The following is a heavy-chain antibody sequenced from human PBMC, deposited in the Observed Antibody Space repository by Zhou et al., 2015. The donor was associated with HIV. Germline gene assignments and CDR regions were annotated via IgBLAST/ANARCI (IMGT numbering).Heavy chain of an antibody. Sequence: QVQLVQSGAEVKKPGASVKVSCKASGYTFTSYAMHWVRQAPGQRLEWMGWINAGNGNTKYSQKFQGRVTITRDTSASTAYMELSSLRSEDTAVYYCARVQEAGYSGSYYAFDIWGQGTMVTVSS. D-gene: IGHD1-26*01. CDR2: INAGNGNT. CDR3: ARVQEAGYSGSYYAFDI. J-gene: IGHJ3*02. V-gene: IGHV1-3*01. CDR1: GYTFTSYA.